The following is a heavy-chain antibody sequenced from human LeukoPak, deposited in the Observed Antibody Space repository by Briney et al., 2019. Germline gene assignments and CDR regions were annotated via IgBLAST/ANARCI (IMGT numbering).Heavy chain of an antibody. Sequence: GGPLRLSCAASGFTFDDYAMHWVRQAPGKGLEWVSGISWNSGSIGYADSVKGRFTISRDNAKNSLYLQMNSLRAEDTALYYCAKGGYCSSTSCYTGIGSWFDPWGQGTLVTVSS. CDR3: AKGGYCSSTSCYTGIGSWFDP. CDR1: GFTFDDYA. D-gene: IGHD2-2*02. CDR2: ISWNSGSI. J-gene: IGHJ5*02. V-gene: IGHV3-9*01.